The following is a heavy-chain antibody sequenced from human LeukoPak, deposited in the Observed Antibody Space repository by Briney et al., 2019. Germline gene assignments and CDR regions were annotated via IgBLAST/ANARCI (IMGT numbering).Heavy chain of an antibody. V-gene: IGHV3-9*01. Sequence: GGSLRLSCAASGFTFDDHGMHWVRQAPGKGLEWVSGISWSSGIIGYADSVKGRFTISRDNAKNSLYLQMDSLRAEDTALYYCAKDTGRPTDAVTMEDNAFDIWGQGTMVTVSS. CDR3: AKDTGRPTDAVTMEDNAFDI. J-gene: IGHJ3*02. CDR2: ISWSSGII. D-gene: IGHD3-3*01. CDR1: GFTFDDHG.